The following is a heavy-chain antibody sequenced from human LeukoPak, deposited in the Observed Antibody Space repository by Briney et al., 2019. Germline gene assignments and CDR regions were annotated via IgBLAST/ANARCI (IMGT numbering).Heavy chain of an antibody. CDR2: ISYDGSNK. Sequence: RGSLRLSCAASGFTFSSYAMHWVRQAPGKGLEWVAVISYDGSNKYYADSVKGRFTISRDNSKNTLYLQMNSLRAEDTAVYYCAREYSSSWRASGDYWGQGTLVTVSS. CDR1: GFTFSSYA. D-gene: IGHD6-13*01. V-gene: IGHV3-30*04. CDR3: AREYSSSWRASGDY. J-gene: IGHJ4*02.